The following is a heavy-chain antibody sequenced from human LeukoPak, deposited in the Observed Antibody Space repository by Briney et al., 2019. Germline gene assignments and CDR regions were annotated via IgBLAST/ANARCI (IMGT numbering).Heavy chain of an antibody. CDR1: GGSFSGYY. V-gene: IGHV4-34*01. CDR2: INHSGST. J-gene: IGHJ2*01. Sequence: NPSETLSLTCAVYGGSFSGYYWSWIRQPPGKGLEWIGEINHSGSTNYNPSLKSRVTISVDTSKNQFSLKLSSVTAADTAVYYCARVTRRPRSRGYSYGPHWYFDLWGRGTLVTVSS. CDR3: ARVTRRPRSRGYSYGPHWYFDL. D-gene: IGHD5-18*01.